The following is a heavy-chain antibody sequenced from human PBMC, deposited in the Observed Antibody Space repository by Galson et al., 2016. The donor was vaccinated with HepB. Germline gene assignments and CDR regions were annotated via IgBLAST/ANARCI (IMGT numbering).Heavy chain of an antibody. J-gene: IGHJ4*02. CDR1: GVSISSSTYY. D-gene: IGHD3-16*02. CDR2: MYYGANT. CDR3: AGYAYVWGSYRYTLASYFDY. Sequence: SETLSLTCAVSGVSISSSTYYWGWICQPPGKGLEWIGRGSMYYGANTSYTPSLKSRVTISVDTSKNEFSLKLSSVTAAATAVYYCAGYAYVWGSYRYTLASYFDYWGQGTLVTVSS. V-gene: IGHV4-39*01.